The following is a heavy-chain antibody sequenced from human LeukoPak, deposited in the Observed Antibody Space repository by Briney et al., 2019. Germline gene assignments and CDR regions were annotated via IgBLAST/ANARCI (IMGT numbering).Heavy chain of an antibody. CDR1: GGSFSGYH. CDR2: INHGGST. D-gene: IGHD6-13*01. CDR3: ARGGGAAAGHYYYYMDV. J-gene: IGHJ6*03. Sequence: SETLSLTCAVYGGSFSGYHWSWIRQPPGKGLEWIGEINHGGSTNYNPSLKSRVTISIDTSKTPFSLKLSSVTAAETAVYSWARGGGAAAGHYYYYMDVWGKGTTVTVSS. V-gene: IGHV4-34*01.